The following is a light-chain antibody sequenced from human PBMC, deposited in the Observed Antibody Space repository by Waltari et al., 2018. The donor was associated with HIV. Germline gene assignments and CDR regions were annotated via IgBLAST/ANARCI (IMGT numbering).Light chain of an antibody. CDR1: QGITTS. CDR2: TTS. J-gene: IGKJ3*01. CDR3: HQYHDFPST. Sequence: ALRMTQSPSSFSASVGDRVTITCRASQGITTSLAWYQQQPGGAPRLLIHTTSTLESGVPSRFSGSGSGTEFTLTISCLQSEDVATYYCHQYHDFPSTFGPGTKVDIK. V-gene: IGKV1-8*01.